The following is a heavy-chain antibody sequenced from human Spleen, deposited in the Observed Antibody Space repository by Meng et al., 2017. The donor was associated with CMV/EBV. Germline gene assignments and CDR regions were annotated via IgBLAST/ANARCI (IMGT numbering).Heavy chain of an antibody. CDR3: ARILKGAWLPIDY. CDR2: ISGSGSSI. V-gene: IGHV3-21*06. CDR1: GFTFRRYR. J-gene: IGHJ4*02. D-gene: IGHD3-22*01. Sequence: GESLKISCVVSGFTFRRYRMNWVRQAPGKGLEWVSSISGSGSSIKYADSLKGRFTISRDNAKNSLYLQMNSLRAEDTAVYYCARILKGAWLPIDYWGQGTLVTVSS.